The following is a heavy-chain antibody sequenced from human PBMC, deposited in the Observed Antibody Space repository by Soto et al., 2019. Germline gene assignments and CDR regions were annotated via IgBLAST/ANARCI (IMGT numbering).Heavy chain of an antibody. CDR2: IYWDDDK. CDR1: GFPLSTSGLG. J-gene: IGHJ4*02. V-gene: IGHV2-5*02. Sequence: QITLKESGPTLVKPTQTLTLTCTFSGFPLSTSGLGVGWIRQPPGKALEWLALIYWDDDKRYSPSLKSRLTITKDTSKTQVVLTMTNMDPVDRATYYCAQYYYDSSGYSYFDYWGQGTLVTVSS. D-gene: IGHD3-22*01. CDR3: AQYYYDSSGYSYFDY.